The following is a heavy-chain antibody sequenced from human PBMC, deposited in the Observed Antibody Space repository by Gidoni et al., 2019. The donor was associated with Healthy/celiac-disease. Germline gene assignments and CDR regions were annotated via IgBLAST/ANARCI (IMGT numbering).Heavy chain of an antibody. CDR2: IYYSGST. D-gene: IGHD3-3*01. J-gene: IGHJ3*02. CDR3: ARLGWRYDFWSGPYAFDI. V-gene: IGHV4-39*01. CDR1: GGSISSSSYY. Sequence: QLQLQESGPGLVKPSETLSLTCTVSGGSISSSSYYWGWIRQPPGKGLEWIGSIYYSGSTYYNPPLKSRVTISVDTSKNQFSLKLSSVTAADTAVYYCARLGWRYDFWSGPYAFDIWGQGTMVTVSS.